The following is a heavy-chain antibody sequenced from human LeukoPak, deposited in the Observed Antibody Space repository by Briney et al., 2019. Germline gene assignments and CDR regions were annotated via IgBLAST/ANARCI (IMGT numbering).Heavy chain of an antibody. CDR1: GFTFSSYC. CDR2: IRQDGSET. Sequence: GGSLRLSCAAAGFTFSSYCMSWLRLAAGKGLEWVANIRQDGSETYYVDSLKGRFTISRDNSKNTLYLQMNSLRAEDTAVYYCARGPSGYHNTGGQGTLVTVSS. V-gene: IGHV3-7*01. D-gene: IGHD5-12*01. J-gene: IGHJ4*02. CDR3: ARGPSGYHNT.